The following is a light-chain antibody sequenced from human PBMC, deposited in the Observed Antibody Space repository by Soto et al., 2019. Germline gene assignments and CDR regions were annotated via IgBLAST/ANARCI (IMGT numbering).Light chain of an antibody. CDR3: QQYNNWPPIT. Sequence: EVVLTQSPGTLSLSPGERATLSCRASQTVTSNYLAWYQQKPGQAPRLLIYGASTRATDIPHRFSGSGSGTDFTLTISRLEPEDFALYYCQQYNNWPPITFGQGTRLEIK. CDR2: GAS. V-gene: IGKV3-20*01. J-gene: IGKJ5*01. CDR1: QTVTSNY.